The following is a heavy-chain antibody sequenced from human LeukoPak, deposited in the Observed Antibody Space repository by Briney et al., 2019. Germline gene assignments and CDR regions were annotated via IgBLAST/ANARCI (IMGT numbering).Heavy chain of an antibody. CDR1: GGTFSSYA. D-gene: IGHD3-22*01. CDR3: ARDGKEYYDSSGCFDY. J-gene: IGHJ4*02. V-gene: IGHV1-69*13. CDR2: IIPIFGTA. Sequence: SVKVSCKASGGTFSSYAISWVRQAPGQGLEWMGGIIPIFGTANYAQKFQGRVTITADESTSTAYMELSSLRSEDTAVYYCARDGKEYYDSSGCFDYWGQGTLVTVSS.